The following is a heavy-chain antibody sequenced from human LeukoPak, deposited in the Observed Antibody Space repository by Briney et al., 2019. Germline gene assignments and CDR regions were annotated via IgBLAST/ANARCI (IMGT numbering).Heavy chain of an antibody. J-gene: IGHJ4*02. CDR3: AREQSSGWPDY. CDR1: GFTFSSYG. CDR2: IWYAGSKT. Sequence: GRSLRLSCAASGFTFSSYGMNWVRQAPGKGLEWVAVIWYAGSKTYYAESVKGRFTISRDNSKNTVYLQMNSLRAEDTAVYYCAREQSSGWPDYWGQGTLVTVSS. D-gene: IGHD6-19*01. V-gene: IGHV3-30*19.